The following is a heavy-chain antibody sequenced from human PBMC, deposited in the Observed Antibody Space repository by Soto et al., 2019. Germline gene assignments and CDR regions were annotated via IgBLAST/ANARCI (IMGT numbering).Heavy chain of an antibody. V-gene: IGHV3-30*18. CDR2: ISYDGSNK. D-gene: IGHD5-18*01. Sequence: QVQLVESGGGVVQPGRSLRLSCAASGFTFSSYGMHWVRQAPGKGLEWVSIISYDGSNKYYGDSVKGRFTISRDNSKNTLYLQMNSLRAEDTAMYYCAKERSYSFDAFDIWGQGTMVTVSS. CDR1: GFTFSSYG. CDR3: AKERSYSFDAFDI. J-gene: IGHJ3*02.